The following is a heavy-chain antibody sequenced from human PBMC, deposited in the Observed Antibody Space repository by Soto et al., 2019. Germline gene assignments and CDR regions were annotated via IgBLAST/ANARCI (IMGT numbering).Heavy chain of an antibody. J-gene: IGHJ4*02. CDR3: ARDDYGIYPY. CDR1: GYTITAYY. V-gene: IGHV1-2*02. Sequence: QVRLVQSGTEVKKPGASVKVSCKASGYTITAYYIHWVRQAPGQGLEWMGWIDPRSGGTVYAQNLQGRVTMTRDTSISTVYMDLSGLRSDDTALYYCARDDYGIYPYWGQGTLVTVSS. D-gene: IGHD1-26*01. CDR2: IDPRSGGT.